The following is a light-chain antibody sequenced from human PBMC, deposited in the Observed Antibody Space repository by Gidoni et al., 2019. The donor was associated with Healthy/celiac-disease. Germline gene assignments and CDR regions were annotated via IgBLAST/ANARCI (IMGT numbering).Light chain of an antibody. CDR2: LGS. CDR1: QSLLHSNGYND. J-gene: IGKJ1*01. V-gene: IGKV2-28*01. CDR3: MQALQTLWT. Sequence: DIVMTQSPLPLPVPPGEPASISCRSSQSLLHSNGYNDLDWYLQKPGQSPQLLIYLGSNRASGVPARFSGSGSGTDVILKISRVEAEDVGVYYCMQALQTLWTFGQGTKVEIK.